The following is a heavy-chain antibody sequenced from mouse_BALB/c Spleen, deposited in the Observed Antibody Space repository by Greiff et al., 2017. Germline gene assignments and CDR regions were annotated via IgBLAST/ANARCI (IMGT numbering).Heavy chain of an antibody. CDR1: GYAFSSYW. V-gene: IGHV1-80*01. CDR2: IYPGDGDT. J-gene: IGHJ3*01. CDR3: APNYYGSTWFAY. Sequence: QVHVKQSGAELVRPGSSVKISCKASGYAFSSYWMNWVKQRPGQGLEWIGQIYPGDGDTNYNGKFKGKATLTADKSSSTAYMQLSSLTSEDSAVYFCAPNYYGSTWFAYWGQGTLVTVSA. D-gene: IGHD1-1*01.